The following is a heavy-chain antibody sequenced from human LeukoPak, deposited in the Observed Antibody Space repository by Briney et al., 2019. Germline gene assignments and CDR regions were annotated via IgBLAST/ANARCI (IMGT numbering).Heavy chain of an antibody. J-gene: IGHJ5*02. CDR3: ARDQPYFWSGYYSSRWFDP. Sequence: SVKVSCKASGGTFSSYAITWVRQAPGQGLEWMGGIIPIFGTANYAQKFQGRVTITADESTSTAYMELSSLRSEDTAVYYCARDQPYFWSGYYSSRWFDPWGQGTLVTVSS. CDR2: IIPIFGTA. V-gene: IGHV1-69*01. CDR1: GGTFSSYA. D-gene: IGHD3-3*01.